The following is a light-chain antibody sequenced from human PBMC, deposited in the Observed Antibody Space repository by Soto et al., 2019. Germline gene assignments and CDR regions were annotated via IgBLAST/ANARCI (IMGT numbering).Light chain of an antibody. V-gene: IGKV1-39*01. CDR3: QQSDSTPST. J-gene: IGKJ2*02. CDR1: QSISTY. CDR2: AAS. Sequence: DITMTQSPSSLSASGGDRATITCRASQSISTYLNCYQQKLGKAPKLLIYAASTLQRGVPSRFSGSGSGTDFTLTISSLQPEDFATYHCQQSDSTPSTFGQGTKLEIK.